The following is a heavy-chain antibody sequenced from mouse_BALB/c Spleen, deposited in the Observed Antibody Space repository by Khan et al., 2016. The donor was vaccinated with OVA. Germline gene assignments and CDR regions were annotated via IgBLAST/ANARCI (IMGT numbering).Heavy chain of an antibody. D-gene: IGHD2-3*01. J-gene: IGHJ2*01. V-gene: IGHV1-77*01. CDR3: ARVDTTSLDY. CDR1: GYIFTDFY. Sequence: QVQLKQSGTELARPGTSVKLSCKSSGYIFTDFYITWVKQRTGQGLEWIGEIYPGSGNTYHNENFRGKASLTADKSSNTVNMQLSSLTSEDSAVYFCARVDTTSLDYWGQGTPLTVSS. CDR2: IYPGSGNT.